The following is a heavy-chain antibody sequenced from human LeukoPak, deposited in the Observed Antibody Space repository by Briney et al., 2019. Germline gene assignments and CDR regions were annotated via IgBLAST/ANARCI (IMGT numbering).Heavy chain of an antibody. CDR2: TSYDGSNK. J-gene: IGHJ5*01. V-gene: IGHV3-30*18. Sequence: PGGSLRLSCAASGFSLSSYGMHWVRQAPGKGLEWVAVTSYDGSNKYYADSVKGRFTISRDNSKNMLYLQMNSLRAEDTAVYYCAKDWDYGGLADSWGLGTLVTVSS. D-gene: IGHD4-23*01. CDR1: GFSLSSYG. CDR3: AKDWDYGGLADS.